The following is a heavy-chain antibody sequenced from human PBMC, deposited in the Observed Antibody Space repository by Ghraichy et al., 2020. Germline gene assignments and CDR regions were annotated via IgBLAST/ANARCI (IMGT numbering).Heavy chain of an antibody. V-gene: IGHV4-4*02. Sequence: SETLSLTCAVSGGSISSSNWWSWVRQPPGKGLEWIGEIYHSGSTNYNPSLKSRVTISVDKSKNQFSLKLSSVTAADTAVYYCARGFFGVVIMEDSDYYYYMDVWGKGTTVTVSS. CDR3: ARGFFGVVIMEDSDYYYYMDV. J-gene: IGHJ6*03. CDR2: IYHSGST. CDR1: GGSISSSNW. D-gene: IGHD3-3*01.